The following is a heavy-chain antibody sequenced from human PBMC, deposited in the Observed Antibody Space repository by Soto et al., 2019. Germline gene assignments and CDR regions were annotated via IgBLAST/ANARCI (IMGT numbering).Heavy chain of an antibody. CDR2: IYPGDSDT. Sequence: GESLKISCKGSGYSFTSYWIGWVRQMPGKGLEWMGIIYPGDSDTRYSPSFQGQVTISADKSISTAYLQWSSLKASDTAMYYCARHNVVGATKYYYYGMDVWGQGTTVTVSS. CDR3: ARHNVVGATKYYYYGMDV. V-gene: IGHV5-51*01. J-gene: IGHJ6*02. CDR1: GYSFTSYW. D-gene: IGHD1-26*01.